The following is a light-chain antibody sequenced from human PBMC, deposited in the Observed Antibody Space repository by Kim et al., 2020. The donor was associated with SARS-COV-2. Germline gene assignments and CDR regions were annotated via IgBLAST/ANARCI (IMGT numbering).Light chain of an antibody. CDR3: QQYNNWPPELT. CDR2: GAS. V-gene: IGKV3-15*01. CDR1: QSVSNN. Sequence: PGERATLSCRASQSVSNNLAWYQQKPGQAPRLLIYGASTRATAIPARFSGSGSGTEFTLTISSLQSEDFAVYYCQQYNNWPPELTFGGGTKVDIK. J-gene: IGKJ4*01.